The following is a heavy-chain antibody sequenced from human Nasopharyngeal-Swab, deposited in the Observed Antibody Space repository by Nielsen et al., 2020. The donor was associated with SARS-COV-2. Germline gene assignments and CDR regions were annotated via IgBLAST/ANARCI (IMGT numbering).Heavy chain of an antibody. V-gene: IGHV2-70*11. CDR1: GFSLSTSGMC. CDR3: ARTSIAARPPYFDY. CDR2: IDWDDDK. D-gene: IGHD6-6*01. Sequence: SGPTLVKPTQTLTLTCTFSGFSLSTSGMCVIWILQPPGKALEWLARIDWDDDKYYSTSLKTRLTISKDNSKNQVVLTMTNMDPVDTATYYCARTSIAARPPYFDYWGQGTLVTVSS. J-gene: IGHJ4*02.